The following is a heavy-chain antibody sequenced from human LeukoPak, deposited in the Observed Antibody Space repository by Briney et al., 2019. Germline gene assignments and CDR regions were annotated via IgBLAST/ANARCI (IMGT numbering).Heavy chain of an antibody. Sequence: SETLSLTCTVSGGSISSSSYYWGWIRQPPGKGLEWIGSIYYSGSTNYNPSLKSRVTISVDTSKNQFSLKLSSVTAADTAVYYCARNHIVVVTAIPGAFDIWGQGTMVTVSS. CDR1: GGSISSSSYY. V-gene: IGHV4-39*01. J-gene: IGHJ3*02. CDR3: ARNHIVVVTAIPGAFDI. CDR2: IYYSGST. D-gene: IGHD2-21*02.